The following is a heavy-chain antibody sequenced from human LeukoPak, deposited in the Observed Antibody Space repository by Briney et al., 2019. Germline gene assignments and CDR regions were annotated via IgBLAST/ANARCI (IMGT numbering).Heavy chain of an antibody. CDR3: TTLYVAVVNAPTGVY. J-gene: IGHJ4*02. CDR2: IKSKTDAGTT. D-gene: IGHD2-21*01. V-gene: IGHV3-15*01. CDR1: GFSFSYAW. Sequence: GGSLRLSCEASGFSFSYAWMSWVRQAPGKGLEWVGRIKSKTDAGTTEYAAPVKGRFTISRDDSKKTVYLQMNGLQTEDTAVYYCTTLYVAVVNAPTGVYWGQGTLVTVSS.